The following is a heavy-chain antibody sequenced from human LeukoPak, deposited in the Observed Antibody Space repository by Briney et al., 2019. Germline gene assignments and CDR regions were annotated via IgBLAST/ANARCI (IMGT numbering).Heavy chain of an antibody. V-gene: IGHV3-23*01. D-gene: IGHD2-15*01. CDR3: AKDGRYCSGGSCYSGDFSYYMDV. CDR1: GFTFSSYA. J-gene: IGHJ6*03. Sequence: GGSLRLSCAASGFTFSSYAMSWVRQAPGKGLEWVSGISGSGGTTYHADSVKGRFTISRDNSKNTLYLQMNGLRAEDTAVYYCAKDGRYCSGGSCYSGDFSYYMDVWGKGTKVTVSS. CDR2: ISGSGGTT.